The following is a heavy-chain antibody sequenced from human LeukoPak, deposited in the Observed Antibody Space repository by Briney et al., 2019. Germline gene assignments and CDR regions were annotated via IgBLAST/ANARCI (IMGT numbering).Heavy chain of an antibody. J-gene: IGHJ5*02. Sequence: SETLSLTCTVSGGSISSYYWSWIRQPPGKGLEWIGYIYYSGSTNYNPSLKSRVTISVDTSKNQFSLKLSSVTAADTAVYYCAREVGYYGSGSQSWFDPWGQGTLVTVSA. CDR3: AREVGYYGSGSQSWFDP. V-gene: IGHV4-59*01. CDR2: IYYSGST. CDR1: GGSISSYY. D-gene: IGHD3-10*01.